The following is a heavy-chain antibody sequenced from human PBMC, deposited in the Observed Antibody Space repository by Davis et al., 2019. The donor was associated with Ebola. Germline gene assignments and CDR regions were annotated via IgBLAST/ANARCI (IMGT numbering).Heavy chain of an antibody. CDR3: ARGQRFLEWLSWFDP. CDR1: GYTFTSYG. V-gene: IGHV1-18*01. Sequence: AASVKVSCKASGYTFTSYGISWVRQAPGQGLEWMGGIIPIFGTANYAQKLQGRVTMTTDTSTSTAYMELKSLRSDDTAVYYCARGQRFLEWLSWFDPWGQGTLVTVSS. CDR2: IIPIFGTA. J-gene: IGHJ5*02. D-gene: IGHD3-3*01.